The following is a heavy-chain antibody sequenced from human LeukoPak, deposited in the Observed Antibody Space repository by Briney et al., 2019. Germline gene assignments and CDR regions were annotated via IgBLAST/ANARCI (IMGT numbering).Heavy chain of an antibody. CDR3: VRHDGRGGATMGAFDS. V-gene: IGHV4-39*01. CDR1: AGSFISSSHH. Sequence: SETLSLTCTVSAGSFISSSHHWGWIRQSPGTGLEWIGTVYYGRTTYYNPSLDGRVTISLDTSANHFSLQLNSVTAADTAVYYCVRHDGRGGATMGAFDSWGQGSLVIVSS. CDR2: VYYGRTT. J-gene: IGHJ5*01. D-gene: IGHD5-12*01.